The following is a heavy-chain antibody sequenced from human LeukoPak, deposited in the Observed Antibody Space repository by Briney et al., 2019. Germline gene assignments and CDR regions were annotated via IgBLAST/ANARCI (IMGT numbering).Heavy chain of an antibody. CDR1: GASISNTGYY. D-gene: IGHD7-27*01. Sequence: SETLSLTCTVSGASISNTGYYWGWIRQPPGKGLEWIGNIYHSGSTYYSPSLKSRVTLSVDTSKNQFSLKLSSVTAADTAVYYCAGLLNGGASHWFDPWGQGTLVTVSS. J-gene: IGHJ5*02. V-gene: IGHV4-39*01. CDR3: AGLLNGGASHWFDP. CDR2: IYHSGST.